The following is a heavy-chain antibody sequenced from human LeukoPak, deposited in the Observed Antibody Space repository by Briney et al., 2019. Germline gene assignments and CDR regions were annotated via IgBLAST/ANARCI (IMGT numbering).Heavy chain of an antibody. CDR1: GGSISSSSYY. J-gene: IGHJ3*02. CDR3: ARHRVRGYNYRRAFDI. D-gene: IGHD5-24*01. CDR2: IYYSGST. V-gene: IGHV4-39*01. Sequence: PSETLSLTCTVSGGSISSSSYYWGWIRQPPGKGLEWIGSIYYSGSTYYNPSLKSRVTISVDTSKNQFSLKLSSVTAADTAVYYCARHRVRGYNYRRAFDIWGQGTMVTVSS.